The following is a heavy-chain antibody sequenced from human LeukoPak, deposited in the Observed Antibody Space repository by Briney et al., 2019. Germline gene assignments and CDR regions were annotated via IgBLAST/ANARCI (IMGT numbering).Heavy chain of an antibody. CDR1: GYTFTGYY. Sequence: ASVRVSCKASGYTFTGYYMHWVRQAPGQGLEWMGWINPNSGGTNYAQKFQGRVTMTRDTSISTAYMELSRLRSDDTAVYYCARLDPGNKYGPRVVDYWGQGSLVTVSS. CDR2: INPNSGGT. J-gene: IGHJ4*02. D-gene: IGHD1/OR15-1a*01. V-gene: IGHV1-2*02. CDR3: ARLDPGNKYGPRVVDY.